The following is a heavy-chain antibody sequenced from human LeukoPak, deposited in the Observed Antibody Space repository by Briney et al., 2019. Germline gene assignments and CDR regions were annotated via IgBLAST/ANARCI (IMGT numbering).Heavy chain of an antibody. D-gene: IGHD1-26*01. CDR1: GYTFTGYF. J-gene: IGHJ6*03. Sequence: VASVKVSCKASGYTFTGYFIHWVRQAPGQGLGWMGWINPNSGDTNYAQKFQGSVTMTRDTSSNTAYMELSRLRSEDTAVYYCARDAVGATRYYYYYYMDVWGKGTTVTVSS. CDR2: INPNSGDT. CDR3: ARDAVGATRYYYYYYMDV. V-gene: IGHV1-2*02.